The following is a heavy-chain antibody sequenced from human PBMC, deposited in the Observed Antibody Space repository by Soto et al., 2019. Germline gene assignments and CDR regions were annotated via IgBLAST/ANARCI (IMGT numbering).Heavy chain of an antibody. Sequence: EVQLVESGGGLVQPGGSLRLSCAASGFTFSSYWMSWVRQAPGKGLEWVANIKQDGSEKYYVDSVKGRFTISRDNAKNSLYLQMNSQRAEDTAVYYCAREEADSSADLIDPWGQGTLVTVSS. J-gene: IGHJ5*02. D-gene: IGHD6-19*01. CDR2: IKQDGSEK. CDR1: GFTFSSYW. CDR3: AREEADSSADLIDP. V-gene: IGHV3-7*01.